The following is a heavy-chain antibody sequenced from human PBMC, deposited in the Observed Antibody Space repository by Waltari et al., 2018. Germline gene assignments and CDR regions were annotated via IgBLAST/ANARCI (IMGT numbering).Heavy chain of an antibody. V-gene: IGHV3-23*01. Sequence: DVQLLAAGGELVRPGGSLRLSCAASGFTLARHAMTWVRRVPGKGLDWVSTVSGVGSRTYYAHSMKGRFTLSRDNSNNMLFLEMRGLRADDPAVYYCARDWKYSGSGGGFEDCGQGTLVTVSS. CDR3: ARDWKYSGSGGGFED. CDR2: VSGVGSRT. J-gene: IGHJ4*02. CDR1: GFTLARHA. D-gene: IGHD3-10*01.